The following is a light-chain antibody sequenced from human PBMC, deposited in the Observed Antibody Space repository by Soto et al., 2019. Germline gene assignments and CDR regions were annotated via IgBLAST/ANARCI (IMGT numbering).Light chain of an antibody. CDR2: RAS. CDR1: QTIYSN. J-gene: IGKJ1*01. CDR3: QQYQNLWT. V-gene: IGKV3-15*01. Sequence: IMMTQSPATLSVSIGERATLSCRAGQTIYSNVAWYQQRPGQAPRLLIYRASTRATGVPARFSGSGSGTEFTLTISSLQSKDFAIYYCQQYQNLWTFGQGTKLDIK.